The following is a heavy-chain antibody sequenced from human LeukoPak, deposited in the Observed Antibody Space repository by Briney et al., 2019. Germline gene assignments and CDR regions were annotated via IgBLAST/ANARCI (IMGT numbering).Heavy chain of an antibody. Sequence: PGGSLRLSCAASGFTFSSYSMNWVRQAPGKGLEWVSSISSSSSYIYYADSVKGRFTISRDNAKNSLYLQMNSLRAEDTAVYYCARDPSRYSSSSNYWGQGTLVTVSS. CDR1: GFTFSSYS. CDR3: ARDPSRYSSSSNY. V-gene: IGHV3-21*01. D-gene: IGHD6-6*01. CDR2: ISSSSSYI. J-gene: IGHJ4*02.